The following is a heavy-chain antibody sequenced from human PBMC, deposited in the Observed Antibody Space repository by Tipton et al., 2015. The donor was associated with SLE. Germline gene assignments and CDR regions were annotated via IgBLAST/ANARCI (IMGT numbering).Heavy chain of an antibody. CDR3: ARVAVAEAFDI. CDR2: INHSGST. J-gene: IGHJ3*02. CDR1: GGSISSSSYY. Sequence: TLSLTCTVSGGSISSSSYYWGWIRQPPGKGLEWIGEINHSGSTNYNPSLKSRVTISVDTSKNQFSLKLSSVTAADTAVYYCARVAVAEAFDIWGQGTMVTVSS. D-gene: IGHD6-19*01. V-gene: IGHV4-39*07.